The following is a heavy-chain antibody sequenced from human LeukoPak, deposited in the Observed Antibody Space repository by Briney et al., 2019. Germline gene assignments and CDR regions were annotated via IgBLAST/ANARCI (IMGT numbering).Heavy chain of an antibody. D-gene: IGHD6-19*01. CDR3: ATSAVIH. V-gene: IGHV3-21*01. CDR2: ISSSTVYK. CDR1: GFTFSSYT. J-gene: IGHJ4*02. Sequence: PGGSLRLSCASSGFTFSSYTMNWVRQAPGKGPVWVSSISSSTVYKFYADSEKGRFTISRDNPNPSLPLQIPSLRGEHSPLLYFATSAVIHWGQGTLVTLSS.